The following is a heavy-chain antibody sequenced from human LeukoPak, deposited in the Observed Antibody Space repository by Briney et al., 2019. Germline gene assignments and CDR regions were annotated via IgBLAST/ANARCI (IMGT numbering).Heavy chain of an antibody. CDR1: GGTFSSYA. CDR2: IIPILGIA. D-gene: IGHD3-3*01. V-gene: IGHV1-69*04. CDR3: ARDRLDYDFWSGYPEASFDY. J-gene: IGHJ4*02. Sequence: GASVKVSCKASGGTFSSYAIRWVRQAPGQGLEWMGRIIPILGIANYAQKFQGRVTITADKSTSTAYMELSSLRSEDTAVYYCARDRLDYDFWSGYPEASFDYWGQGTLVTVSS.